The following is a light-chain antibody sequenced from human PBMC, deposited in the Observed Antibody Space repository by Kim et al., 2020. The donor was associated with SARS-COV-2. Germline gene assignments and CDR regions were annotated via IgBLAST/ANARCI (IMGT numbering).Light chain of an antibody. CDR2: GAS. CDR3: LQHNAFPPT. V-gene: IGKV1-17*01. CDR1: QGVSDD. Sequence: SASDGDRVTVPCRASQGVSDDLAWYQQKPGKAPKRLIYGASILQSGVPSRFSGSGSGTEFSLTITGLQPEDFTTYFCLQHNAFPPTSGQGTKLEI. J-gene: IGKJ2*01.